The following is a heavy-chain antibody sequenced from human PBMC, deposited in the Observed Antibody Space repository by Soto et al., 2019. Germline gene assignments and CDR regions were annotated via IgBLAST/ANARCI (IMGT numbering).Heavy chain of an antibody. CDR3: VRDLWGFES. CDR2: TXSKGXXT. Sequence: EVQLVESGGGLVQPGGSLRLSCSASGFTISSYAMHWVRQAPGKGLESVSVTXSKGXXTHYADSVRGRFTISTDNSKXXXXXXXXXXXXXXXXXXYCVRDLWGFESWGQGTLVTVSS. CDR1: GFTISSYA. J-gene: IGHJ4*02. D-gene: IGHD3-16*01. V-gene: IGHV3-64D*06.